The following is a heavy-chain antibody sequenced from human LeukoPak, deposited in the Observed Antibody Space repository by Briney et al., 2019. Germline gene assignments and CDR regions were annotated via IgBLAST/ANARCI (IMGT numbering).Heavy chain of an antibody. V-gene: IGHV3-30-3*01. J-gene: IGHJ4*02. Sequence: GRSLRLSCAASGFTFSSYAMHWVRQAPGKGLEWVAVISYDGSNGYYADSVKGQFTISRDNSKNTLYLQMNSLRAEDTAVYYCAKDRRINSYGYMGADYWGQGTLVTVSS. CDR2: ISYDGSNG. D-gene: IGHD5-18*01. CDR3: AKDRRINSYGYMGADY. CDR1: GFTFSSYA.